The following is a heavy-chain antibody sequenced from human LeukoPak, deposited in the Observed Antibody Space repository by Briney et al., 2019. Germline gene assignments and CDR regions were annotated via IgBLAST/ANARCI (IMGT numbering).Heavy chain of an antibody. D-gene: IGHD3-10*01. CDR3: TYYGSGAIRF. J-gene: IGHJ4*02. CDR2: VKNKPDGRTK. V-gene: IGHV3-15*01. CDR1: GFTFLNAY. Sequence: GGALRLSCAGSGFTFLNAYRSPVGQARGKEVDWVGRVKNKPDGRTKDYAAPVKGRFNISRDDSENSLYLQINSLKTDDTAVYYCTYYGSGAIRFWGQGTLVTVSS.